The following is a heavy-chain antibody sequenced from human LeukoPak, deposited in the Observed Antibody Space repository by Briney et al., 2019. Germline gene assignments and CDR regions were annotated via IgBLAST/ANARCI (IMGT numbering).Heavy chain of an antibody. CDR3: ARGDYYGSGRLDY. D-gene: IGHD3-10*01. CDR2: VSHDGIQT. V-gene: IGHV3-30-3*01. J-gene: IGHJ4*02. CDR1: GFTFSNYA. Sequence: GGSLRLSCAASGFTFSNYAMHWVRQGLVKGLESMAVVSHDGIQTYYADSVKGRFTISRDNAKNSLYLQMNSLRAEDTAVYYCARGDYYGSGRLDYWGQGTLVTLSS.